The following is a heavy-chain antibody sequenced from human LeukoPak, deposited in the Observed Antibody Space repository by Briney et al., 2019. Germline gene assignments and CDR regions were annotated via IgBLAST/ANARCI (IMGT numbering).Heavy chain of an antibody. D-gene: IGHD3-16*02. CDR1: GFTFNSYG. V-gene: IGHV3-30*02. J-gene: IGHJ4*02. CDR2: IRYDGSNK. CDR3: AKAAGGKTFGEIIVSTHRPNIDY. Sequence: GGSLRLSCAASGFTFNSYGMHWVRQAPGKGLEWVAFIRYDGSNKYYVDSVKGRFTISRDNSKNTLYLQMNNLRAEDTAVYYCAKAAGGKTFGEIIVSTHRPNIDYWGQGTLVTVSS.